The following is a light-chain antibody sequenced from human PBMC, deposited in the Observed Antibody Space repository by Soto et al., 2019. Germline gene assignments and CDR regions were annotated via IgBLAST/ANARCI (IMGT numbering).Light chain of an antibody. V-gene: IGKV3-20*01. J-gene: IGKJ5*01. CDR3: QHYGSSPPVT. Sequence: EIVLTQSPGTLSLSPGERATLSCRASQSVSSSYLAWYQQKPGQAPRLLIYGASGRATGIPDRFSGSGSGTDLTLTISRLEPEDVAVYYCQHYGSSPPVTFGQGTRLEIK. CDR2: GAS. CDR1: QSVSSSY.